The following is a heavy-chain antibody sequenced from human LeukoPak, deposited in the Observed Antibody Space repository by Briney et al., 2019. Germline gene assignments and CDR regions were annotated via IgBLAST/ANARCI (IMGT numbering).Heavy chain of an antibody. J-gene: IGHJ4*02. D-gene: IGHD2-2*01. CDR3: LTHSTSAAPNY. CDR1: GFTFTNAW. CDR2: IKTKTEGGTA. Sequence: GGSLRLSCAASGFTFTNAWMCWVRQAPGKGLEWVGRIKTKTEGGTADYAAPVKGRFTISRDDSENTLYLLMNSPKTEDTALNFFLTHSTSAAPNYGGQGPLVTVSS. V-gene: IGHV3-15*01.